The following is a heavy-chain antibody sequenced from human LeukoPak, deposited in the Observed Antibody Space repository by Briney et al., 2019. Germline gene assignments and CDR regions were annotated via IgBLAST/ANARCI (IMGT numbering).Heavy chain of an antibody. Sequence: PGGSLRLSCAASGVTFSDYYMSWIRQAPGKGLEWVSYISSSGSTIYYADSVKGRFTISRDNAKTSLYLQMDSLRAEDTAVYYCARKDSSGWSFDYWGQGTLVTVSS. D-gene: IGHD6-19*01. CDR2: ISSSGSTI. V-gene: IGHV3-11*01. CDR1: GVTFSDYY. CDR3: ARKDSSGWSFDY. J-gene: IGHJ4*02.